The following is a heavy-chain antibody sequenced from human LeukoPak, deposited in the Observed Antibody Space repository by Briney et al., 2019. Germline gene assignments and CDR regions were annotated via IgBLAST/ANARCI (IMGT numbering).Heavy chain of an antibody. D-gene: IGHD6-25*01. CDR1: GFTFSSYE. Sequence: GGSLRLSCAASGFTFSSYEMNWVRQAPGKGLEWVSYISSRSSTIYYADSVKGRFTISRDNAKNSLFLQMNSLRAEDTAVYYCARDARAATDTTKYYYNYGMDVWGQGTTVTVSS. J-gene: IGHJ6*02. CDR3: ARDARAATDTTKYYYNYGMDV. V-gene: IGHV3-48*03. CDR2: ISSRSSTI.